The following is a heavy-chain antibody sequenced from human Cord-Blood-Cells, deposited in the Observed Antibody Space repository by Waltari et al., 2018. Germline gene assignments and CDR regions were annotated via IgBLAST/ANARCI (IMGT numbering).Heavy chain of an antibody. Sequence: QLQRQESGPGLGKPSETLSPPCTVPGGSICSRSYSWGLFRQPPGKGLESIGCIYYSGSTYYHPSLKSRVTISVDTSKNQFSLKLSSVTAADTAVYYCARHVIAARPGFDYWGQGTLVTVSS. CDR3: ARHVIAARPGFDY. CDR1: GGSICSRSYS. V-gene: IGHV4-39*01. CDR2: IYYSGST. D-gene: IGHD6-6*01. J-gene: IGHJ4*02.